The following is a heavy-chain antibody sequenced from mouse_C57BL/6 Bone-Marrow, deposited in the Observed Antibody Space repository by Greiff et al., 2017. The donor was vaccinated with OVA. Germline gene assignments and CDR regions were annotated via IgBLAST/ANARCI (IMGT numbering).Heavy chain of an antibody. CDR1: GFTFSSYA. Sequence: EVQLVESGGGLVKPGGSLKLSCAASGFTFSSYAMSWVRQTPDKRLEWVSTISDGGSYTYYPDNVKGRFTISRDNAKNNLYLQMSHLKSEDTAMYYCARGGTNWDVFDYWGQGTTLTVSS. J-gene: IGHJ2*01. V-gene: IGHV5-4*01. CDR3: ARGGTNWDVFDY. CDR2: ISDGGSYT. D-gene: IGHD4-1*01.